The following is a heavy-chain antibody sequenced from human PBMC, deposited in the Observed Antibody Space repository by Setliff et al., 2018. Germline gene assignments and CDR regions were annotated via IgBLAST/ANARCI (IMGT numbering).Heavy chain of an antibody. V-gene: IGHV4-34*01. Sequence: SETLSLTCAVYGGSFSGYYWSWIRQSPEKGLEWIGEISHSGNTNYNPSLKSRVTISIDTSKNQFSLKVNSVTAADTAVYYCAREGVDTRSSTDYRYYMDVWGKGTTVTVSS. J-gene: IGHJ6*03. D-gene: IGHD5-18*01. CDR1: GGSFSGYY. CDR3: AREGVDTRSSTDYRYYMDV. CDR2: ISHSGNT.